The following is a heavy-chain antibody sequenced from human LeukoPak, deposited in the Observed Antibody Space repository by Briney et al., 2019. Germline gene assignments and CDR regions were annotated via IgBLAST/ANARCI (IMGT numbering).Heavy chain of an antibody. CDR1: GYTFTSYG. Sequence: SVKVSCKASGYTFTSYGISWVRQAPGQGLEWMGGIIPIFGTANYAQKFQGRVTITTDESTSTAYMELSSLRSEDTAVYYCARDREGYFDYWGQGTLVTVSS. CDR2: IIPIFGTA. CDR3: ARDREGYFDY. J-gene: IGHJ4*02. V-gene: IGHV1-69*05. D-gene: IGHD1-26*01.